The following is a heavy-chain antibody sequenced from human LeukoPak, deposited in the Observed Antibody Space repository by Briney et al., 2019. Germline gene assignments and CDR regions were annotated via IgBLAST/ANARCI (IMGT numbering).Heavy chain of an antibody. CDR3: ARVGYCSGGSCYPGAFDI. CDR2: IRYDGSNK. CDR1: GFTFSSYG. J-gene: IGHJ3*02. D-gene: IGHD2-15*01. Sequence: GGSLRLSCAASGFTFSSYGMHWVRQAPGKGLEWVTFIRYDGSNKYYADSVKGRFTISRDNSKNTLNLHMNSLRAEDTAVYYCARVGYCSGGSCYPGAFDIWGQGTMVTVSS. V-gene: IGHV3-30*02.